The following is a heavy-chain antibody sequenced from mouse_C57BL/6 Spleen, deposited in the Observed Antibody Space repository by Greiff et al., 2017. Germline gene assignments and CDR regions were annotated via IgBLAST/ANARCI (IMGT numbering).Heavy chain of an antibody. V-gene: IGHV1-82*01. D-gene: IGHD1-1*01. Sequence: QVQLQQSGPELVKPGASVKISCKASGYAFSSSWMNWVKQRPGKGLEWIGRNYPGDGDTNYNGKFKGKATLTADKSSSTAYMQLSSLTSEDSAVYFCARSTTVVARYFDYWGQGTTLTVSS. J-gene: IGHJ2*01. CDR3: ARSTTVVARYFDY. CDR1: GYAFSSSW. CDR2: NYPGDGDT.